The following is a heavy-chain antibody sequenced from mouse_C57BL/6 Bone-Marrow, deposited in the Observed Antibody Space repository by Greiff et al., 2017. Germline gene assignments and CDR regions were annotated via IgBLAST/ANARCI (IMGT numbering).Heavy chain of an antibody. CDR1: GYTFTSYG. V-gene: IGHV1-81*01. CDR3: ARGNGYWFAY. CDR2: IYPRSGNT. D-gene: IGHD2-2*01. J-gene: IGHJ3*01. Sequence: VQLQQSGAELARPGASVKLSCKASGYTFTSYGISWVKQRTGQGLEWIGEIYPRSGNTYYNEKFKGKATLTADKSSSTAYMELRSLTSEESAVYFCARGNGYWFAYWGQGTLVTVSA.